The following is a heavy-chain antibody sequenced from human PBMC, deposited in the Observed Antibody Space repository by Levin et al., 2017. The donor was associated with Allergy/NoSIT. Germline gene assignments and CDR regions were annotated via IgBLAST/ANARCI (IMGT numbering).Heavy chain of an antibody. J-gene: IGHJ4*02. V-gene: IGHV1-69*02. CDR2: ITPIPGLT. Sequence: SVKVSCKTSGDTFSKYTLSWVRQAPGQGLEWMGRITPIPGLTNYAQRFQDRVTITADKSTNTAYMELSRLTSADTAVYYCARRPFAQFYFDLWGLGTLVTVSS. CDR3: ARRPFAQFYFDL. CDR1: GDTFSKYT. D-gene: IGHD2/OR15-2a*01.